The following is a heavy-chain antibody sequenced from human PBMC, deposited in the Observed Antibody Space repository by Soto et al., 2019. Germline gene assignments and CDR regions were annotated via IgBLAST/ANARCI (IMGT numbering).Heavy chain of an antibody. J-gene: IGHJ3*01. CDR3: AREGTTSGSFDV. D-gene: IGHD1-26*01. Sequence: QVQLQESGPGLVKPPETLSLTCTVSGGSIRRYYWSWIRQPAGKGLEWIGRIYSSGSTKYNPSLKSRVTMSVDTSKNPFSLKLSSVTAADTAVYYCAREGTTSGSFDVWGQGTMVTVSS. CDR1: GGSIRRYY. CDR2: IYSSGST. V-gene: IGHV4-4*07.